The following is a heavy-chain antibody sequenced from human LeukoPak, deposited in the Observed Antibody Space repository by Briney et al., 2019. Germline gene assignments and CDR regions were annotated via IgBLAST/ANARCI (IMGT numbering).Heavy chain of an antibody. D-gene: IGHD2-2*02. V-gene: IGHV3-53*01. CDR1: GFTVSSNY. Sequence: PPGGSLRLSCAASGFTVSSNYMSWVRQAPGKGLEWVSVITGSGGVSGSGGNTYYADSVKGRFTISRDNSKNTVSLQMNSLRAEDTAVYYCARSVYRVGDYWGQGTLVTVSS. CDR2: ITGSGGVSGSGGNT. CDR3: ARSVYRVGDY. J-gene: IGHJ4*02.